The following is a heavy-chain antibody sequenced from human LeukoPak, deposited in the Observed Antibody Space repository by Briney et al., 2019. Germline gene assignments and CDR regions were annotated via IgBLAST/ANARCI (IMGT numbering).Heavy chain of an antibody. CDR2: INPSGGST. D-gene: IGHD3-22*01. J-gene: IGHJ3*02. CDR1: GYTFTSYY. CDR3: ARHYLAYYYDSSGYIDAFDI. Sequence: ASVKVSCKASGYTFTSYYMHWVRQAPGQGLEWMGIINPSGGSTSYAQKFQGRVTMTRDTSTSTVYMELSSLRSEDTAVYYCARHYLAYYYDSSGYIDAFDIWGQGTMVTVPS. V-gene: IGHV1-46*01.